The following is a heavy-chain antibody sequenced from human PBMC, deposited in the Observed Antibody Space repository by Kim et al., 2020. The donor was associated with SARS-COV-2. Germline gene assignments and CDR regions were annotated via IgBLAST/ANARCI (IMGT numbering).Heavy chain of an antibody. D-gene: IGHD3-10*01. J-gene: IGHJ5*02. CDR3: ARDKGSNSGSYYPPDWFDP. CDR2: ISSSSSYI. CDR1: GFTFSSYS. V-gene: IGHV3-21*01. Sequence: GGSLRLSCAASGFTFSSYSMNWVRQAPGKGLEWVSSISSSSSYIYYADSVKGRFTISRDNAKNSLYLQMNSLRAEDTAVYYCARDKGSNSGSYYPPDWFDPWGQGTLVTVSS.